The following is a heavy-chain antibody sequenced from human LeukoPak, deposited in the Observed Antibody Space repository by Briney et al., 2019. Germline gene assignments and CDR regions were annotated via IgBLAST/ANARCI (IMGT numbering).Heavy chain of an antibody. CDR1: GFTFTTYW. Sequence: GGSLRLSCAASGFTFTTYWMHWVRQVPGKGLVWVARIKGDGSSTRHADSMKGRFTISRDNAKNTLYLQMNSLRDEDTAVSYCVREGLECSGSSCQRAAFDYWGQGTLVTVSS. V-gene: IGHV3-74*01. D-gene: IGHD2-2*01. CDR3: VREGLECSGSSCQRAAFDY. CDR2: IKGDGSST. J-gene: IGHJ4*02.